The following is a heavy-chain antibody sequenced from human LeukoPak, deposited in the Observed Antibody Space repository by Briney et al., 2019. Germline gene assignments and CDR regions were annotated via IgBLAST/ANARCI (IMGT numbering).Heavy chain of an antibody. D-gene: IGHD3-3*01. Sequence: SVKVSCKASGGTFSSYAISWVRQAPGQGLEWMGGIIPIFGTANYAQKFQGRVTITVDESTSTAYMELSSLRSEDTAVYYCARTETLTIFGVAVYNWFDPWGQGTLVTVSS. CDR1: GGTFSSYA. V-gene: IGHV1-69*13. J-gene: IGHJ5*02. CDR2: IIPIFGTA. CDR3: ARTETLTIFGVAVYNWFDP.